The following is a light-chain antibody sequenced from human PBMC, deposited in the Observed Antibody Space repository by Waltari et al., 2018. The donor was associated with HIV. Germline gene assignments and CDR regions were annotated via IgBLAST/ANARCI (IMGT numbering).Light chain of an antibody. CDR3: SSYAGTSNFVL. V-gene: IGLV2-11*01. Sequence: QSALTQPRSVSASPGQSVTISCTGTSSDVGAYNYVSWYQQQPGRAPKFIIYNVSERPSGVLDRFSGSKSGNTAALTISGLQAEDEADYYCSSYAGTSNFVLFGGGTKLTVL. CDR1: SSDVGAYNY. J-gene: IGLJ2*01. CDR2: NVS.